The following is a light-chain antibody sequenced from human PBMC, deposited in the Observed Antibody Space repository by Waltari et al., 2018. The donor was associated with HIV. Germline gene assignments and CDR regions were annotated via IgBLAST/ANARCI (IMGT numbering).Light chain of an antibody. CDR3: QQSYSTPRT. J-gene: IGKJ2*01. CDR2: GAS. Sequence: DIQMTQSPSSLSPSVGDGGPSTCRPSQTISSYLNWYQQKPGKAPMLLIFGASTLHSGVPSRFSGSGSGTDFTLTISSLQPEDFATYYCQQSYSTPRTFGQGTKLEIK. CDR1: QTISSY. V-gene: IGKV1-39*01.